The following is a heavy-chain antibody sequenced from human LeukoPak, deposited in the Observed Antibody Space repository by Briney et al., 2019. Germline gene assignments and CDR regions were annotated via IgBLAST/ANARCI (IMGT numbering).Heavy chain of an antibody. Sequence: SETLSLTCTVSGYSISSGYYWGWVRQPPGKGLEWVGSIYHSGSTYYNPSLKSRVTISVDTSKNQFSLKLSSVTAADTAVYYCEGGWELTWSPFDYWGQGTLVTVSS. CDR3: EGGWELTWSPFDY. J-gene: IGHJ4*02. D-gene: IGHD1-26*01. CDR2: IYHSGST. CDR1: GYSISSGYY. V-gene: IGHV4-38-2*02.